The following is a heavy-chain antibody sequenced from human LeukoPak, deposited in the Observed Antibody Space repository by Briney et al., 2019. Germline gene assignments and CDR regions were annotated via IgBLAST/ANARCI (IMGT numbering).Heavy chain of an antibody. V-gene: IGHV1-46*01. CDR2: ISPNDGNT. CDR1: GYTFVSYL. D-gene: IGHD6-13*01. J-gene: IGHJ5*02. Sequence: GASVKVSCKASGYTFVSYLIHWVREAPGQGLEWMGIISPNDGNTQYAPKFRGRVTITADKSTSTAYMELSSLRSEDTAVYYCARDLAAAGSYEAGSFDPWGQGTLVTVSS. CDR3: ARDLAAAGSYEAGSFDP.